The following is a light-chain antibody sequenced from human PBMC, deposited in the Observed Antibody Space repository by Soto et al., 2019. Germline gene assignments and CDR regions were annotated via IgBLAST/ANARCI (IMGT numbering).Light chain of an antibody. CDR1: QSISSY. J-gene: IGKJ5*01. CDR3: QENYSTTIT. CDR2: AAS. V-gene: IGKV1-39*01. Sequence: IEVTQSPSSLSASVGDRVTITYRSSQSISSYLNWYQQKPGTAPKLLIYAASSLESGIPSRFSGSGSGTDFTLTISSLQHEDFATYYCQENYSTTITFGKGPRMEI.